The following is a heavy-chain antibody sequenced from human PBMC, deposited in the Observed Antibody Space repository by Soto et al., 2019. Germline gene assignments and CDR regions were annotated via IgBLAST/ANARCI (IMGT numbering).Heavy chain of an antibody. V-gene: IGHV1-3*01. CDR1: GYTFSTYS. CDR3: ARGKGMAENYYYYGMDI. CDR2: INGATGQT. Sequence: ASVKVSCKASGYTFSTYSMHWVRQAPGHSLEWMGWINGATGQTRSSQRFQDRVTITRDTSASTAYMELSGLRSGDTAVYYCARGKGMAENYYYYGMDIWGQGTTVTVSS. J-gene: IGHJ6*02.